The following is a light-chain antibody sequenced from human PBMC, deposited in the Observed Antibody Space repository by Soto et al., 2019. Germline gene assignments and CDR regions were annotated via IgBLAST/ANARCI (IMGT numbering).Light chain of an antibody. CDR1: SSDVGGYNY. CDR2: DVS. Sequence: SALTQPASVSGSPGQSITLSCTGTSSDVGGYNYVSWYQQHPGKAPKLMIYDVSNRPSGVSNRFSGSKSGNTASLTISGLQAEDEADYYCSSYTSSSTPLVFGTGTKLTVL. V-gene: IGLV2-14*01. J-gene: IGLJ1*01. CDR3: SSYTSSSTPLV.